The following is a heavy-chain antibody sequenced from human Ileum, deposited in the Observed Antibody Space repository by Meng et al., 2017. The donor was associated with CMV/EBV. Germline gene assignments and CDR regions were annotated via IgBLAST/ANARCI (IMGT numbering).Heavy chain of an antibody. V-gene: IGHV1-18*01. Sequence: HVQLVQSGAEVKKPGASVTVSCKASGYTFTDYAITWVRQAPGQGLEWMGWISGYNSNTKYAQKFQGRVTMTTDTSTTTVYMELRNLRYDDTAVYYCARDGYYPSRVFDYWGLGTLVTVSS. J-gene: IGHJ4*01. D-gene: IGHD2-2*03. CDR3: ARDGYYPSRVFDY. CDR1: GYTFTDYA. CDR2: ISGYNSNT.